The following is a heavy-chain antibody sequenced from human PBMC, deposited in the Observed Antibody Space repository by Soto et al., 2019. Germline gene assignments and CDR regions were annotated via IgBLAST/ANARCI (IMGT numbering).Heavy chain of an antibody. CDR1: GGSISSSNYY. J-gene: IGHJ5*01. CDR2: IFYSGST. CDR3: ARLWSGYYRFDP. Sequence: SETLSLTCTVSGGSISSSNYYWGWIRQPPGKGLEWIGSIFYSGSTYYNPSLKSRVTISVDTSKNQFSLKLTSVTAADTAVYYCARLWSGYYRFDPWGQGTLVTVSS. V-gene: IGHV4-39*01. D-gene: IGHD3-3*01.